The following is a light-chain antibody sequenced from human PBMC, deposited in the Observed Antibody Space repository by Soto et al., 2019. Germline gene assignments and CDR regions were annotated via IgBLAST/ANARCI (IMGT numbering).Light chain of an antibody. CDR3: QQYGSSPLT. CDR2: GAS. J-gene: IGKJ5*01. CDR1: QSVSNNY. V-gene: IGKV3-20*01. Sequence: EIVLTQSPGTLSLSPGERATLPCRASQSVSNNYLAWYQQKPGQAPRLLIYGASSRATGIPDRFSGSGSGTDFTLTISRLEPEDFAVYYCQQYGSSPLTFGQGTRLEIK.